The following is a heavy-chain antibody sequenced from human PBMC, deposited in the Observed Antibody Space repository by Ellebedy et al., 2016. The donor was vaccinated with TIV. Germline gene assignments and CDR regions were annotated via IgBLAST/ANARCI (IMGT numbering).Heavy chain of an antibody. V-gene: IGHV4-59*01. J-gene: IGHJ4*02. D-gene: IGHD3-22*01. Sequence: MPSETLSLTCTVSGASITSYYWSWVRQPPGKGLQWIATIYYGGDIGYNPSLKSRATISLDTSKSQFSLRLSSVTAADTAIYYCARKALSYDHYFDYWGQGLLVTVSS. CDR3: ARKALSYDHYFDY. CDR2: IYYGGDI. CDR1: GASITSYY.